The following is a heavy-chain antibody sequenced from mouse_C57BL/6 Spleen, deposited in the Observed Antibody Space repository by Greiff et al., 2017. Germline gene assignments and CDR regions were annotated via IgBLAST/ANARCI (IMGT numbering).Heavy chain of an antibody. D-gene: IGHD1-1*01. CDR2: ISNGGGRT. CDR3: ARQDYYGSSFDY. J-gene: IGHJ2*01. V-gene: IGHV5-12*01. Sequence: EVMLVESGGGLVQPGGSLKLSCAASGFTFSDYYMYWVRQTPKQRLEWVGYISNGGGRTYYPETVKGRFTISRDNAKNTLYLQMSRLKSEDTAMYYCARQDYYGSSFDYWGQGTTRTVSS. CDR1: GFTFSDYY.